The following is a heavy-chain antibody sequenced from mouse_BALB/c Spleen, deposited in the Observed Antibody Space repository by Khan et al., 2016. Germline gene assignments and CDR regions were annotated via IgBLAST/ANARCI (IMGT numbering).Heavy chain of an antibody. CDR3: TRYLYGSGPWFAD. J-gene: IGHJ3*01. CDR2: IHNSGNT. V-gene: IGHV3-1*02. CDR1: GYSITSGYS. Sequence: EVQLQESGPDLVKPSQSLSLTCTVTGYSITSGYSWHWIRQFPGNKLEWMGYIHNSGNTNYKPYLKSRISVTRDTSKNQFFLPLNSVTTEDTATYYCTRYLYGSGPWFADWGQGTLVTVSA. D-gene: IGHD1-1*01.